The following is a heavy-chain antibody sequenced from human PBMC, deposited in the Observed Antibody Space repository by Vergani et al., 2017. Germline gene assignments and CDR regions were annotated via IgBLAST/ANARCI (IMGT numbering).Heavy chain of an antibody. CDR3: ANSVIAGNVGVAYFGMDV. J-gene: IGHJ6*02. V-gene: IGHV3-30*02. CDR1: GFTLNPYG. CDR2: IRYDGSSE. Sequence: QVQLVESGGGVVQPGGSLSLSCPLSGFTLNPYGIHWVRQAPGKGLEWVSFIRYDGSSEYYGDSVKGRFTISRDKSQNTVNLQMNSLRTEDTAVYFCANSVIAGNVGVAYFGMDVWGRGTTVTVSS. D-gene: IGHD2/OR15-2a*01.